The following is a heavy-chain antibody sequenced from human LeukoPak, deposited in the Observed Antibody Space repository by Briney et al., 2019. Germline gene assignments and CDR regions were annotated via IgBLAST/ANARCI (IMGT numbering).Heavy chain of an antibody. CDR2: IYSGGST. V-gene: IGHV3-66*01. D-gene: IGHD3-22*01. J-gene: IGHJ4*02. CDR3: ARVNDYYGSHFDY. Sequence: PGGSLRLSCAASGFTFISNYMSWVRQAPGKGLEWVSVIYSGGSTNYPDSVRCRFTISRHTSKNTLYLQINSLRGEDTAVYYCARVNDYYGSHFDYWGQGTLVTVSS. CDR1: GFTFISNY.